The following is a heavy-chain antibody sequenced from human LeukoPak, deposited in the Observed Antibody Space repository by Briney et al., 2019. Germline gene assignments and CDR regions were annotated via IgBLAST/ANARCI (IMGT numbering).Heavy chain of an antibody. J-gene: IGHJ4*02. CDR2: INPNSGGT. CDR3: ARDKSWDY. CDR1: GYTFTGYY. V-gene: IGHV1-2*02. Sequence: GASVTVSCKASGYTFTGYYMHWVRQAPGQGLEWMGWINPNSGGTNYAQKFQGRVTVTRDTSISTAYMELSRLRSDDTAVYFCARDKSWDYWGQGTLVTGSS.